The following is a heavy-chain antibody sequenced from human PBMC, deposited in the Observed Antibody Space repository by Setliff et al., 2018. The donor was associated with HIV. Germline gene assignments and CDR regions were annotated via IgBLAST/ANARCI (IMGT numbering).Heavy chain of an antibody. Sequence: SVKVSCKASGGTFSSYAISWVRQAPGQGLEWMGGIIPIFGTANYAQKFQGRVTITADESTSTAYMELSSLRSEDTAVYYCALLNHIVVVTALLPGDYWGQGTPVTVSS. CDR1: GGTFSSYA. V-gene: IGHV1-69*13. J-gene: IGHJ4*02. D-gene: IGHD2-21*02. CDR3: ALLNHIVVVTALLPGDY. CDR2: IIPIFGTA.